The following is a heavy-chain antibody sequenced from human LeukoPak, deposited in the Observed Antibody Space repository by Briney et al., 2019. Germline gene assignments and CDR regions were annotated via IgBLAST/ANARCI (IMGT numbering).Heavy chain of an antibody. Sequence: GRSLRLSCAASGFTFSRYGMHWVRQAPGKGLEWVAVIWYDGSNKYYADSVKGRFTISRDNSKNTLYLQMNSLRAEDTAVYYCAKDYYDSSGGVFDYWGQGTLVTVSS. D-gene: IGHD3-22*01. J-gene: IGHJ4*02. V-gene: IGHV3-33*06. CDR2: IWYDGSNK. CDR3: AKDYYDSSGGVFDY. CDR1: GFTFSRYG.